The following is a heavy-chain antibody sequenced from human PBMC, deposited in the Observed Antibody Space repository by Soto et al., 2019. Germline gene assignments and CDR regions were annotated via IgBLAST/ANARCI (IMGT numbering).Heavy chain of an antibody. D-gene: IGHD6-13*01. CDR1: GGSISSYY. Sequence: SETLSLTCTVSGGSISSYYWSWIRQPPGKGLEWIGYIYYSGSTNYNPSLKSRVTISVDTSKNQFSLKLSSVTAADTAVYYCARARRKAAAGDYWGQGTLVTVSS. CDR2: IYYSGST. J-gene: IGHJ4*02. CDR3: ARARRKAAAGDY. V-gene: IGHV4-59*01.